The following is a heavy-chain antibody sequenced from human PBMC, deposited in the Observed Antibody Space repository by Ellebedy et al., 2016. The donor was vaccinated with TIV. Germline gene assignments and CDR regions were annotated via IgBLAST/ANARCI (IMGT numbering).Heavy chain of an antibody. CDR2: IDATIGDI. D-gene: IGHD4-23*01. J-gene: IGHJ4*02. CDR1: GYTFTSHG. V-gene: IGHV1-18*01. Sequence: AASVKVSCKASGYTFTSHGIGWVRQAPGQGLEWMRWIDATIGDIDSAPEFQDRVTLPTDPSTTTAYLELRSLTSDDTAVYYCARGLYGGKPEGDFWGQGTLVTVSS. CDR3: ARGLYGGKPEGDF.